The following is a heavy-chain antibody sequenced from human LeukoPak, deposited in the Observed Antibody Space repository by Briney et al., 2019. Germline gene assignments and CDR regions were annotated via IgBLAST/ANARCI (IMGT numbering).Heavy chain of an antibody. Sequence: ASVKVSCKASGYTFTKYFLYWVRQAPGQGLEWMGIINPSGGSTSYAQKFQGRVTMTRDTSTSTVYMELRSLRSEDTAVYYCARGYYYERSGDYPGGDHWGQGTLVTVSS. D-gene: IGHD3-22*01. CDR3: ARGYYYERSGDYPGGDH. V-gene: IGHV1-46*01. J-gene: IGHJ4*02. CDR1: GYTFTKYF. CDR2: INPSGGST.